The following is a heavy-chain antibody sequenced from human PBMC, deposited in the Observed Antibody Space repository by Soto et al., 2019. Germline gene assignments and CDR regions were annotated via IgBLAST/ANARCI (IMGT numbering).Heavy chain of an antibody. CDR2: IVPILRTP. J-gene: IGHJ6*02. D-gene: IGHD3-3*01. Sequence: QVQLVQSGAEVKKPGSSVKVSCKASGYMFSSYAISWVRQAPGHGLEWMGGIVPILRTPNYSHEFQGRVTITADESTSPVYMELSNLRSDDTAVYFCARDLGDQRRFLEWLKYYYNGMDVWGQGTTITVSS. CDR1: GYMFSSYA. V-gene: IGHV1-69*01. CDR3: ARDLGDQRRFLEWLKYYYNGMDV.